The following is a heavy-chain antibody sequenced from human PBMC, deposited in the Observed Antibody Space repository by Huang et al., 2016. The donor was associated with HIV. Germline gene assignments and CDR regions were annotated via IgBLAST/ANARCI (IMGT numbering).Heavy chain of an antibody. J-gene: IGHJ4*02. V-gene: IGHV1-2*02. CDR1: GYTSTDST. CDR3: ARDWSFGSSTSPAD. D-gene: IGHD6-6*01. CDR2: SNPKRGGT. Sequence: QVQLVQSGAEVKNPGASVRVSCKASGYTSTDSTIHWVRQAPGQGLEWRGWSNPKRGGTIYAQRFQGRVTMTRDTTISTVHMDLRRIQSDDTAVYFCARDWSFGSSTSPADWGQGTLVTVSS.